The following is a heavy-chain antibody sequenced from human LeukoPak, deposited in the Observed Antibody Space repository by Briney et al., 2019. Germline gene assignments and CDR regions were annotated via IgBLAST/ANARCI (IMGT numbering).Heavy chain of an antibody. CDR2: IDAYNGKT. J-gene: IGHJ4*02. D-gene: IGHD4-17*01. CDR1: GYTFTSYG. CDR3: ARDPDGDYDFDY. Sequence: ASVKVSCKASGYTFTSYGVSWVRQAPGHGLEWMGWIDAYNGKTNYAQKFQGRVTMTTDTSTSTAYMELRILRSDDTAVYYCARDPDGDYDFDYWGQGTLVTVSS. V-gene: IGHV1-18*01.